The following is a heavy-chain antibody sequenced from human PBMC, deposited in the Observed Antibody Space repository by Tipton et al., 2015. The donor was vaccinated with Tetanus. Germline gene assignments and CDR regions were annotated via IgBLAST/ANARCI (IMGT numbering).Heavy chain of an antibody. D-gene: IGHD5-12*01. CDR3: ARVRRGATTDLDY. CDR2: IYHGGTT. J-gene: IGHJ4*02. CDR1: GGSISSSNW. Sequence: TLSLTCAVSGGSISSSNWWSWVRQPPGKGLEWIGEIYHGGTTNYNPSLKSRVTMSVDKSKNQFSLKLSSVTAADTAVYYCARVRRGATTDLDYWGQGTLVTVSS. V-gene: IGHV4-4*02.